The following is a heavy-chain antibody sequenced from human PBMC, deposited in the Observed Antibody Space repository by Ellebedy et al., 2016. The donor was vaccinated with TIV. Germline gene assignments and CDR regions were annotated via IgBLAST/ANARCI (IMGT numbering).Heavy chain of an antibody. Sequence: GESLKISXAASGFTFSSYAMHWVRQAPGKGLEWVAVISYDGSNKYYADSVKGRFTISRDNSKNTLYLQMNSLRAEDTAVYYCARDRGSPIPPYYGMDVWGQGTTVTVSS. CDR2: ISYDGSNK. V-gene: IGHV3-30-3*01. CDR1: GFTFSSYA. J-gene: IGHJ6*02. D-gene: IGHD3-10*01. CDR3: ARDRGSPIPPYYGMDV.